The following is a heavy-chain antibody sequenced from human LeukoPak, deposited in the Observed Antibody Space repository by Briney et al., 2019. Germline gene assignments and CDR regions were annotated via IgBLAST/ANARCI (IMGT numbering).Heavy chain of an antibody. V-gene: IGHV4-34*01. Sequence: SETLSLTCAVYGGSFSGDFWSWIRQSPGKGLEWIGRISSSGSTNYNPSLKSRVTISVDTSKNQFSLKLSSVTAADTAVYFCARGPYSYDSSGAFDIWGQGTMVTVSS. D-gene: IGHD3-22*01. CDR2: ISSSGST. CDR1: GGSFSGDF. J-gene: IGHJ3*02. CDR3: ARGPYSYDSSGAFDI.